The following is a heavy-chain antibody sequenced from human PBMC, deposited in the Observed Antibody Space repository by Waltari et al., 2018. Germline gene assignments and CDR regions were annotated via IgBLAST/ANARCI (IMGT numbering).Heavy chain of an antibody. J-gene: IGHJ5*02. Sequence: QVQLVQSGAEVKKPGASVEVSCKASGYTFTSYAMHWVRQAPGQRLEWMGWINAGNGNTKYSQKFQGRVTITRDTSASTAYMELSSLRSEDTAVYYCARDHYDFWSGYPRWFDPWGQGTLVTVSS. CDR3: ARDHYDFWSGYPRWFDP. V-gene: IGHV1-3*01. D-gene: IGHD3-3*01. CDR2: INAGNGNT. CDR1: GYTFTSYA.